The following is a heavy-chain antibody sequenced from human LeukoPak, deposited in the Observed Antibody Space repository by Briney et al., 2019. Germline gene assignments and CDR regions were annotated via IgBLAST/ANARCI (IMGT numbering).Heavy chain of an antibody. J-gene: IGHJ4*02. Sequence: PSETLSLTCTVSGGSISSSSYYWGWIRQPPGKGLEWIGSIYYSGSTYYNPSLKSRVTISVDTSKNQFSLKLSSVTAADTAVYYCARDPVPMIVYFDYWGQGTLVTVSS. D-gene: IGHD3-22*01. CDR2: IYYSGST. CDR3: ARDPVPMIVYFDY. CDR1: GGSISSSSYY. V-gene: IGHV4-39*07.